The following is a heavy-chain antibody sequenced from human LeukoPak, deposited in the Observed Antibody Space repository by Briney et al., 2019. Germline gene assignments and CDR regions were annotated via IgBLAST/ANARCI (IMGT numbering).Heavy chain of an antibody. D-gene: IGHD1-26*01. V-gene: IGHV3-23*01. CDR3: AKEWELLVGPFDY. CDR1: GFTFSSYA. CDR2: ISGSGGST. J-gene: IGHJ4*02. Sequence: GGSLRLSSAASGFTFSSYAMSWVREAPGKGLEWVSAISGSGGSTYYADSAKGRFTISRDNSKNTLYLQMNSLRAEDTAVYYCAKEWELLVGPFDYWGQGTLVTVSS.